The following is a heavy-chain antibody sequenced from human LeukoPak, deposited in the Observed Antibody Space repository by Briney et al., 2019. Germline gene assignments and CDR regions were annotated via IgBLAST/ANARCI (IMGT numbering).Heavy chain of an antibody. CDR3: ARRAHDAFDI. V-gene: IGHV4-59*08. Sequence: SVTLSLTCTVSGGSISSYYWSWIRQPPGKGLEWIGYIYYSGSTNYNPSLKSRVTISVDTSKNQFSLKLSSVTAADTAVYYCARRAHDAFDIWGQGTMVTVSS. CDR1: GGSISSYY. J-gene: IGHJ3*02. CDR2: IYYSGST.